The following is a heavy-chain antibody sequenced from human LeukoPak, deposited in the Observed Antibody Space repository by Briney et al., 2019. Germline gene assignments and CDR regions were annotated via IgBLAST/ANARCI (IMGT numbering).Heavy chain of an antibody. CDR2: LLPCESDI. Sequence: RGEALKISCKGSGYSFTSHWIGWVRQMPGKGVDWMGILLPCESDIRYGPSFQGQVTISADKSISTAYLEWSNMKASDTAMLYCSRLASEIYGGYDNWGQGTLVTVSS. J-gene: IGHJ4*02. CDR1: GYSFTSHW. D-gene: IGHD5-18*01. V-gene: IGHV5-51*01. CDR3: SRLASEIYGGYDN.